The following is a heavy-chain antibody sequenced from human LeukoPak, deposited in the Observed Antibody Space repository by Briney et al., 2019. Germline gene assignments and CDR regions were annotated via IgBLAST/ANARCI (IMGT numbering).Heavy chain of an antibody. CDR3: ASSPAVVVPTTLGWFDP. D-gene: IGHD2-2*01. J-gene: IGHJ5*02. CDR1: GGSISSYY. CDR2: IYYSGST. V-gene: IGHV4-59*08. Sequence: PSETLSLTCTVSGGSISSYYWSWIRQPPGKGLEGIGYIYYSGSTNYTPSLKSRVTISVDTSKNQFSLKLSSVTAADTAVYYCASSPAVVVPTTLGWFDPWGQGTLVTVSS.